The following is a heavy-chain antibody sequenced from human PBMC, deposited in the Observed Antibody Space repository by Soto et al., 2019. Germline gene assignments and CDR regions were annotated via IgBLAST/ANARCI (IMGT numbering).Heavy chain of an antibody. J-gene: IGHJ4*02. Sequence: QVQLQESGPGLVKPSETLSLTCTVSGASVSSGSYYWSWIRQPPGKGLEWIGHIYYSGSTSYNPSLKSRVTMSVDTSKNQFSLKLTSVTAADTAVYFCARRIDYYYYVPDWVQGTLVTVSS. CDR2: IYYSGST. CDR1: GASVSSGSYY. V-gene: IGHV4-61*01. D-gene: IGHD3-22*01. CDR3: ARRIDYYYYVPD.